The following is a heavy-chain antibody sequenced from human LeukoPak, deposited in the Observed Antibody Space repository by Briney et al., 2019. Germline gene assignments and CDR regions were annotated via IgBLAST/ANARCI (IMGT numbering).Heavy chain of an antibody. V-gene: IGHV4-30-4*01. J-gene: IGHJ4*02. CDR1: GGSISSGDDY. CDR3: ARVGGYYDSSGPDY. Sequence: SETLSPTCTVSGGSISSGDDYWSWIRQPPGKGLEWIGYIYYSGSTYSNPSLKSRVTISVDTSKNQFSLKLSSVTAADTAVYYCARVGGYYDSSGPDYWGQGTLVTVSS. D-gene: IGHD3-22*01. CDR2: IYYSGST.